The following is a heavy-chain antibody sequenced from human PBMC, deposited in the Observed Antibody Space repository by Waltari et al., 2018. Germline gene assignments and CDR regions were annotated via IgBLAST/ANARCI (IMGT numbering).Heavy chain of an antibody. Sequence: QVQLQQWGAGLLKPSETLSLTCTVYGESFRGYYWSWISQPPGKGLEWIAETNHIGITNYKPSLRSRLIVSVDTSKSQFSLRLTSVTAADTAVYYCASSGDTAVASGYFEYWGQGTLVTVSS. CDR2: TNHIGIT. CDR1: GESFRGYY. CDR3: ASSGDTAVASGYFEY. D-gene: IGHD5-18*01. V-gene: IGHV4-34*01. J-gene: IGHJ4*02.